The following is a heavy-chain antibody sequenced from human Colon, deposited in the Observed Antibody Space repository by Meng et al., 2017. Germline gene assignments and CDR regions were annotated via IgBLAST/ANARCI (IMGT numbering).Heavy chain of an antibody. CDR2: IHPSGST. J-gene: IGHJ4*02. V-gene: IGHV4-34*01. CDR1: GGSFSEYF. Sequence: WGAGMVNPWGTRALTWLVYGGSFSEYFLPWIRQPPGKGLEWVGEIHPSGSTYYSPSLQSRVTITLDTSKNQFSLTLSSMTAADTAVYYCARGVDWAKSGNFWGQGTLVTVSS. D-gene: IGHD3-9*01. CDR3: ARGVDWAKSGNF.